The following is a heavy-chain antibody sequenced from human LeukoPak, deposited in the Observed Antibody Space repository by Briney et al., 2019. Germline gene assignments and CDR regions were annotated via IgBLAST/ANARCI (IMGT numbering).Heavy chain of an antibody. CDR1: GFTFSSYA. V-gene: IGHV3-23*01. D-gene: IGHD4-11*01. CDR2: INGGGVNR. Sequence: PGGSLRLSCAASGFTFSSYAMSWVRQAPGKGLEWVSTINGGGVNRQYADSVGGRFTISRDNSKNTLFLQMNSLRDEDTAVYYCAKDLYSNYGPADYWGQGNLVTVSS. CDR3: AKDLYSNYGPADY. J-gene: IGHJ4*02.